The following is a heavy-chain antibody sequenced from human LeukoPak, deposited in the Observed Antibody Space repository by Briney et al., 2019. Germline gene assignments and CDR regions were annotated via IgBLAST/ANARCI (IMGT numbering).Heavy chain of an antibody. CDR2: MYYSGST. CDR1: GGSISSSSYY. V-gene: IGHV4-39*07. J-gene: IGHJ6*03. D-gene: IGHD3-3*01. Sequence: PSETLSLTCTVSGGSISSSSYYWGWIRQPPGKGLEWIGSMYYSGSTYYNPSLKSRVTISVDTSKNQFSLKLSSVTAADTAVCYCARDRRFLEWFYYYHYMDVWGKGTTVTVSS. CDR3: ARDRRFLEWFYYYHYMDV.